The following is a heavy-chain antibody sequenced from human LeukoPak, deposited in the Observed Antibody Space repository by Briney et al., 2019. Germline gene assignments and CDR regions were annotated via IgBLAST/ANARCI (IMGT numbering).Heavy chain of an antibody. D-gene: IGHD3-16*01. CDR2: IYYTGDA. CDR1: GGSIDSTSYF. J-gene: IGHJ3*02. Sequence: PSETLSLTCSVSGGSIDSTSYFWGWVRQPPGKGLEWIGSIYYTGDAYYNPSLKSRVTISVDTSKNQFSLKLSSVTAADTAVYYCARHLEDYVWDHPGAFDIWGQGTMVTVSS. CDR3: ARHLEDYVWDHPGAFDI. V-gene: IGHV4-39*01.